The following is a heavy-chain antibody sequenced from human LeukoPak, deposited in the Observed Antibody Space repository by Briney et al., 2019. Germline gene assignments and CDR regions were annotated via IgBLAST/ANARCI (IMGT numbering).Heavy chain of an antibody. CDR3: ARDTYYYGSGSYRFDY. J-gene: IGHJ4*02. CDR2: IYTSGST. D-gene: IGHD3-10*01. CDR1: GYSISSGYY. V-gene: IGHV4-38-2*02. Sequence: SETLSLTCTVSGYSISSGYYWGWIRQPPGKGLEWIGRIYTSGSTNYNPSLKSRVTMSVDTSKNQFSLKLSSVTAADTAVYYCARDTYYYGSGSYRFDYWGQGTLVTVSS.